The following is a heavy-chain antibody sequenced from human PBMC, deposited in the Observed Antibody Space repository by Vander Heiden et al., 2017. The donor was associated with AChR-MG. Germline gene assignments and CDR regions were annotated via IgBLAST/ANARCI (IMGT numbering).Heavy chain of an antibody. CDR1: GGSFSGYY. CDR3: ARYRFRYYYYMDV. V-gene: IGHV4-34*01. Sequence: QVQLQQWGAGLLKPSETLSLTCAAYGGSFSGYYWSWIRQPPGKGLEWIGEINHSGSTNYNPSLKSRVTISVDTSKNQFSLKLSSVTAADTAVYYCARYRFRYYYYMDVWGKGTTVTVSS. J-gene: IGHJ6*03. D-gene: IGHD3-3*01. CDR2: INHSGST.